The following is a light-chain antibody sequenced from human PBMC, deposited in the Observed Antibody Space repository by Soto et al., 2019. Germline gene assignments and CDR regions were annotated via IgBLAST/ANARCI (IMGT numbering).Light chain of an antibody. CDR1: SSNIGAGYD. CDR3: QSYDSSLIYV. V-gene: IGLV1-40*01. CDR2: GNS. Sequence: QSALTQPTSVSGAPGQRVTISCTGSSSNIGAGYDVHWYQQLPGTAPKLLIYGNSNRPSGVPDRFSGSKSGTSASLAITGLQAEDEADYYCQSYDSSLIYVFGTGTLVTVL. J-gene: IGLJ1*01.